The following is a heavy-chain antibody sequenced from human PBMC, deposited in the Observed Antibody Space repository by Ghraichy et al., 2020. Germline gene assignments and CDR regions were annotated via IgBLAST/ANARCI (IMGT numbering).Heavy chain of an antibody. V-gene: IGHV4-59*01. D-gene: IGHD3-16*01. CDR2: IYYSGST. J-gene: IGHJ1*01. CDR3: ARDLGGGYFQH. CDR1: GGSISSYY. Sequence: SETLSLTCTVSGGSISSYYWSWIRQPPGKGLEWIGYIYYSGSTNYNPSLKSRVTISVDTSKNQFSLKLSSVTAADTAVYYCARDLGGGYFQHWGQGTLVTVAS.